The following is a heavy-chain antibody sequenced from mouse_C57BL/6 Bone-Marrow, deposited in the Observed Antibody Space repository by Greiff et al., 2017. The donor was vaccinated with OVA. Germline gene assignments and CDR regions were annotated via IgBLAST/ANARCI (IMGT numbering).Heavy chain of an antibody. CDR2: IYPSDSET. CDR1: GYTFTSYW. V-gene: IGHV1-61*01. CDR3: ARDYYGSSSYAMDY. J-gene: IGHJ4*01. Sequence: VQLQQPGAELVRPGSSVKLSCKASGYTFTSYWMDWVKQRPGQGLEWIGNIYPSDSETHYNQKFKDKATLTVDKSSSTAYMQLSSLTSEDSAVYYCARDYYGSSSYAMDYWGQGTSVTVSS. D-gene: IGHD1-1*01.